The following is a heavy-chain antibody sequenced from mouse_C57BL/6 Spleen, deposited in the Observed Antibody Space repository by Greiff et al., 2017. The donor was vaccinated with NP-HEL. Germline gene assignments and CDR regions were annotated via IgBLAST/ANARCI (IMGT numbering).Heavy chain of an antibody. CDR2: IYPSDSET. D-gene: IGHD2-13*01. CDR1: GYTFTSYW. Sequence: VQLQQSGAELVRPGSSVKLSCKASGYTFTSYWMDWVKQRPGQGLEWIGNIYPSDSETHYNQKFKDKATLTVDKSSSTAYSQLSSLTSEDSAVYYCASLTLYFFAYGGQGTTLTVSS. J-gene: IGHJ2*01. CDR3: ASLTLYFFAY. V-gene: IGHV1-61*01.